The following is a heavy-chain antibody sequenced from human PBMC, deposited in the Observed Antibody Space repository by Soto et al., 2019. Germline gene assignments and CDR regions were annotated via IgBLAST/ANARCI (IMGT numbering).Heavy chain of an antibody. Sequence: PGGSLRLSCAASGFSFTSYAMSWVRQAPGKGLQWVSSISDSGDNTHYADSLKGRFTISRDNSRNTLYLQMNSLRAEDTAIYYCAKNQWELPFWGQGILVTVSS. CDR3: AKNQWELPF. CDR1: GFSFTSYA. V-gene: IGHV3-23*01. J-gene: IGHJ4*02. CDR2: ISDSGDNT. D-gene: IGHD1-26*01.